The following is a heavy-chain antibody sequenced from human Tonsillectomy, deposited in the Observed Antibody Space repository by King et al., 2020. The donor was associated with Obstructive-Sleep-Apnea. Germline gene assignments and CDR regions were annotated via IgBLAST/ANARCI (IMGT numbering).Heavy chain of an antibody. J-gene: IGHJ2*01. Sequence: QLQESGPGLVKPSETLSLTCAVSGASINSHYWTWIRQAPGKGLEWIGNMYFSGETKYKSPLKSRVTMSVDTSKNHLSLILRSVTAADTAVYFCARALATGGHYYFDLWGRGTLVTVSS. CDR2: MYFSGET. V-gene: IGHV4-59*08. CDR3: ARALATGGHYYFDL. CDR1: GASINSHY. D-gene: IGHD2-15*01.